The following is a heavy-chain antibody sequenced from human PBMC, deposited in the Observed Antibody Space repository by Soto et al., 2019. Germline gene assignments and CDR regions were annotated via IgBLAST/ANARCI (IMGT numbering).Heavy chain of an antibody. V-gene: IGHV3-21*01. J-gene: IGHJ4*02. CDR3: ARVNQGYFDY. CDR2: ISSSSSYI. CDR1: GFTFSSYS. Sequence: EVQLVESGGGLVKPGGSLRLSCAASGFTFSSYSMNWVRQAPGKGLEWVSSISSSSSYIYYADSVKGRFTISRDNAKNSLYLQMNSLRAEDTAEYYCARVNQGYFDYWGQGTLVTVSS.